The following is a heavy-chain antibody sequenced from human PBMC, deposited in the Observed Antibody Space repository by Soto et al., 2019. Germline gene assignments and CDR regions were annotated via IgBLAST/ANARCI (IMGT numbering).Heavy chain of an antibody. D-gene: IGHD5-18*01. CDR3: ATVHGYSEYFQH. CDR2: ISGSGGST. V-gene: IGHV3-23*01. J-gene: IGHJ1*01. Sequence: EVQLLESGGGLVQPGGSLRLSCAASGFTFSSYAMSWVRQAPGKGLEWVSAISGSGGSTYYADSVKGRFTISRDNSKNTLYLQMNSLRAEDTAVYYCATVHGYSEYFQHWGQGTLVTVSS. CDR1: GFTFSSYA.